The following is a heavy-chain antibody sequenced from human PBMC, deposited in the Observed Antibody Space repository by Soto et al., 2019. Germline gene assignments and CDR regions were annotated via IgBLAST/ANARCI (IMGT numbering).Heavy chain of an antibody. CDR2: ISNDGITK. J-gene: IGHJ4*02. CDR1: GFTFSTFA. V-gene: IGHV3-30*03. CDR3: YSSGW. Sequence: QVQLVESGGGVVQPGRSLRLSCAASGFTFSTFAMHWVRQAPGKGLEWVAVISNDGITKYYADSVKGRFTISRDNSNNTLYLVMNSLRADDTAVYYGYSSGWWGQGTLVTVSS. D-gene: IGHD6-19*01.